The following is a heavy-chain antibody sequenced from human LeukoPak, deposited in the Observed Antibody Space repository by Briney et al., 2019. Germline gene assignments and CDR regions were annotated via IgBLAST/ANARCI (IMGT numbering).Heavy chain of an antibody. V-gene: IGHV3-48*03. Sequence: GGSLTLSCAASGFTFSSYEMNWVRQAPGKGLEWVSYISSSGSTIYYADSVKGRFTISRDNAKNSLYLQMNSLRAEDTAVYYCAELGITMIGGVWGKGTTVTISS. CDR3: AELGITMIGGV. D-gene: IGHD3-10*02. CDR1: GFTFSSYE. J-gene: IGHJ6*04. CDR2: ISSSGSTI.